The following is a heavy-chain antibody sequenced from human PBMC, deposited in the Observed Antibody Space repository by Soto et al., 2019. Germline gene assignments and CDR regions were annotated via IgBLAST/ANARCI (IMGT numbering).Heavy chain of an antibody. CDR2: INHSGST. D-gene: IGHD6-13*01. CDR1: GGSFSGYY. V-gene: IGHV4-34*01. CDR3: ARSYSSSWYWVFDY. Sequence: PSETLSLTCAVYGGSFSGYYWSWIRQPPGKGLEWIGEINHSGSTNYNPSLKSRVTISVDTSKNQFSLKLSSVTAADTAVYYCARSYSSSWYWVFDYWGQGTLVTVSS. J-gene: IGHJ4*02.